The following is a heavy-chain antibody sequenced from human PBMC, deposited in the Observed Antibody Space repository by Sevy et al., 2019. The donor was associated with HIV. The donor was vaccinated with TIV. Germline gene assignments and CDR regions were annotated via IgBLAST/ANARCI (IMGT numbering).Heavy chain of an antibody. CDR1: GGSISSSSYY. D-gene: IGHD6-19*01. J-gene: IGHJ2*01. CDR3: ATPRASGWYEGTGGYFDF. Sequence: SETLSLICSVSGGSISSSSYYWGWIRQPPGKGLEWIGSFYSVGSTSYNPSLRSLVTVSADTSKNQLALKVFSVTAADKAVYYCATPRASGWYEGTGGYFDFWGRGTLVTVSS. V-gene: IGHV4-39*01. CDR2: FYSVGST.